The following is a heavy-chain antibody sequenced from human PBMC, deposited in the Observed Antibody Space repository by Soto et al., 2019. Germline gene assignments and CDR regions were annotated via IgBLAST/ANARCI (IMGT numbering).Heavy chain of an antibody. D-gene: IGHD6-13*01. J-gene: IGHJ6*02. CDR1: GGSFDDYY. Sequence: SETMRLTCAVYGGSFDDYYVSLIRQTQGKGLEWIGEINHTGSTNYNPSLKSRVTISVGTSKNQFSLKLSPVTAADTAVYYCARLRAAGLSQIRAEAGSRYYYYYGMDGWGQGNTVTVSS. V-gene: IGHV4-34*01. CDR2: INHTGST. CDR3: ARLRAAGLSQIRAEAGSRYYYYYGMDG.